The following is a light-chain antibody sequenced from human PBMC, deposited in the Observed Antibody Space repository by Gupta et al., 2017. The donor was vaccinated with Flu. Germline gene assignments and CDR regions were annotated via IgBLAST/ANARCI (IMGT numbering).Light chain of an antibody. Sequence: DIQVTQSPSSLSASVGDRVTITCQASQDISDHLNWYQQREGQAPNLLVYDASNLETGVPSRFSGGGSGTHFTLSISSLQPEDYAIYYCQQYNHSPPGVTFGPGTKV. J-gene: IGKJ3*01. V-gene: IGKV1-33*01. CDR2: DAS. CDR1: QDISDH. CDR3: QQYNHSPPGVT.